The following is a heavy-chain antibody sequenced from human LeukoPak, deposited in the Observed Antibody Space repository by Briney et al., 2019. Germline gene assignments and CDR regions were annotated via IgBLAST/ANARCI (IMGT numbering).Heavy chain of an antibody. J-gene: IGHJ5*01. Sequence: GGSLRLSCAASGFTLSSYSMHWVRQAPGKGLEGISYISSVHNTIYYVDSVTGRFTISRDNAKNSLYLQMNSLRADDTAVYYCARDPSFGNWFESWGEGTLVTVSS. CDR3: ARDPSFGNWFES. D-gene: IGHD3-10*01. V-gene: IGHV3-48*01. CDR1: GFTLSSYS. CDR2: ISSVHNTI.